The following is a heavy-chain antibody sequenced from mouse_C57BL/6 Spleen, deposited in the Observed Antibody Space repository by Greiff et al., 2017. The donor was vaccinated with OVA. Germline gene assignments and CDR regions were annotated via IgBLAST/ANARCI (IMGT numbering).Heavy chain of an antibody. Sequence: VQLQQSGAELVRPGSSVKLSCKASGYTFTSYWMHWVKQRPGQGLEWIGKIYPSDGDTNYNQKFKDKATVTAAKSSSTAYMQLSSLTSEDSAVYDCARAEVEDDGSFDYWGQGTTLTVSS. D-gene: IGHD1-1*01. CDR1: GYTFTSYW. V-gene: IGHV1-61*01. J-gene: IGHJ2*01. CDR2: IYPSDGDT. CDR3: ARAEVEDDGSFDY.